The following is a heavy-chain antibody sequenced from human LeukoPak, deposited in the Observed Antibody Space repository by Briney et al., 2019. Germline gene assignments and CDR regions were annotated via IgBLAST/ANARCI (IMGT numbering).Heavy chain of an antibody. CDR3: ARGSRGYSYG. CDR1: GDSIDSSNW. V-gene: IGHV4-4*02. D-gene: IGHD5-18*01. CDR2: IYHNGNI. Sequence: PSETLSLTCAVSGDSIDSSNWWSWVRQPPGQGLEWIAEIYHNGNINYNPSLRSRVTISVDKSKRQISLKLASVTAADTALYYCARGSRGYSYGWGQGTLVTVSS. J-gene: IGHJ4*02.